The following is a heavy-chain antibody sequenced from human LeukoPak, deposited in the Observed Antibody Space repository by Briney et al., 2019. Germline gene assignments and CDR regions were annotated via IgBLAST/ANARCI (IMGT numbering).Heavy chain of an antibody. J-gene: IGHJ4*02. V-gene: IGHV4-4*02. Sequence: SETLSLTCAVSGGSISSSNWWSWVRQPPGKGLGWIGEIYHSGSTNYNPSLKSRVTISVDKSKNQFSLKLSSVTAADTAVYYCARHDYGDYEGVFDYWGQGTLVTVSS. CDR2: IYHSGST. CDR1: GGSISSSNW. D-gene: IGHD4-17*01. CDR3: ARHDYGDYEGVFDY.